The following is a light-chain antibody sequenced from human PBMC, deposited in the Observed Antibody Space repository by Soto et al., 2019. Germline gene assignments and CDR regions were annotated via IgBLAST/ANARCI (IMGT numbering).Light chain of an antibody. Sequence: ILMTQSPATLSVSPGERATLSCRASHSVSSNLAWYQQKPGQAPRLLIYGASTRATGMPARFSGSGSGTEFTLTISSLQSEDFAVYYCQQYHNWPLTFGGGTKVEIK. V-gene: IGKV3-15*01. CDR3: QQYHNWPLT. CDR2: GAS. CDR1: HSVSSN. J-gene: IGKJ4*01.